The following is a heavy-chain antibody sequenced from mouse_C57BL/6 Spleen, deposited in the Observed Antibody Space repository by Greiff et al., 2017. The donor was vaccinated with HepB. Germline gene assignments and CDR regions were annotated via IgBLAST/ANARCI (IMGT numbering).Heavy chain of an antibody. J-gene: IGHJ4*01. Sequence: DVQLQESEGGLVQPGSSMKLSCTASGFTFSDYYMAWVRQVPEKGLEWVANINYDGSSTYYLDSLKSRFIISRDNAKNILYLQMSSLKSEDTATYYCARAGGGAMDYWGQGTSVTVSS. CDR1: GFTFSDYY. CDR3: ARAGGGAMDY. CDR2: INYDGSST. V-gene: IGHV5-16*01.